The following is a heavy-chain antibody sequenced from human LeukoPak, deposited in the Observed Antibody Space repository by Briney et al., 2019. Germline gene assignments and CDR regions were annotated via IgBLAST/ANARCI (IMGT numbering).Heavy chain of an antibody. CDR2: IWYDGTTK. CDR3: STEDVSGSFDY. Sequence: PGGSLRLPCGASGFTFSSYGMHWVRQAPGQGLEWVAVIWYDGTTKYYADSVKGRFTISRDNSKNMLYLQMNSLSVEDTAVYFCSTEDVSGSFDYWGQGTPVTVSS. V-gene: IGHV3-33*01. CDR1: GFTFSSYG. J-gene: IGHJ4*02. D-gene: IGHD3-10*01.